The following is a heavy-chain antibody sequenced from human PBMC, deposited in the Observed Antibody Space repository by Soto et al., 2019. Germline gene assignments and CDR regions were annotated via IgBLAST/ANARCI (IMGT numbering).Heavy chain of an antibody. D-gene: IGHD5-12*01. CDR3: ARVTVGTQWQRENDAFDI. V-gene: IGHV6-1*01. J-gene: IGHJ3*02. CDR2: TYYRSKWYN. CDR1: GDSVSSNSAS. Sequence: PSQTLSLTCAISGDSVSSNSASWNWITQSPSRGLEWLGRTYYRSKWYNRYAVSVNSRTTINPDTSKNQFCLQLNSVTTEDTAMYYWARVTVGTQWQRENDAFDIWDEGTMAPSPQ.